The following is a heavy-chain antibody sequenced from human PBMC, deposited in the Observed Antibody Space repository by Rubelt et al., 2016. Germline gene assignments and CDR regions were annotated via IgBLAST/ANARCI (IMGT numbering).Heavy chain of an antibody. CDR3: AHRGGYGSSYWFDP. CDR2: IYWDDDN. Sequence: QITLRESGPPLVKPTQTLTLTCTFSGFSLSTSGVGVGWICQPPGKALEWLAFIYWDDDNRYSPSLKSRLTITKDTSKNQVVLTMTNMDPVDTATYYWAHRGGYGSSYWFDPWGQGTLDTVSS. V-gene: IGHV2-5*02. J-gene: IGHJ5*02. D-gene: IGHD6-13*01. CDR1: GFSLSTSGVG.